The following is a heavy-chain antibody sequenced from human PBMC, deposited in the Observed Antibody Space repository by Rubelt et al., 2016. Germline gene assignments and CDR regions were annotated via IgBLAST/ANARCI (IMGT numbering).Heavy chain of an antibody. V-gene: IGHV3-30*04. J-gene: IGHJ4*02. D-gene: IGHD6-13*01. CDR3: ARDSSSWYFDY. CDR1: GFPFSAFA. CDR2: ISYDGSNK. Sequence: GGGLVQPGGSLRLSCAASGFPFSAFAMHWVRQAPGKGLEGVAVISYDGSNKYYADSVKGRFTISRENSKNTLSLQMNSLRAEDTAVYYCARDSSSWYFDYWGQGTLVTVSS.